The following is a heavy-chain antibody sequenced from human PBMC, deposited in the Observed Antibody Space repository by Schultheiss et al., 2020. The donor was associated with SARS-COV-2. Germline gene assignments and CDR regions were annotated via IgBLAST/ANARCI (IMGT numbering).Heavy chain of an antibody. J-gene: IGHJ3*01. CDR2: INQSGST. V-gene: IGHV4-34*01. D-gene: IGHD3-22*01. CDR3: ARFYDSSGWRRRTFDV. CDR1: GGSFSGYY. Sequence: SQTLSLTCAVYGGSFSGYYWSWIRQPPGKGLEWIGEINQSGSTNYNPSLKSRVTISVDTSKNQFSLKLSSVTAADTAVYYCARFYDSSGWRRRTFDVWGQGTMVTVSS.